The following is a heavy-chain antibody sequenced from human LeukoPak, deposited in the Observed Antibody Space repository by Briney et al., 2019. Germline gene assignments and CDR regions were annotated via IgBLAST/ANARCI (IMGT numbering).Heavy chain of an antibody. J-gene: IGHJ5*02. D-gene: IGHD1-1*01. CDR3: ARRGSDDGWFDP. CDR1: GGSISSYY. V-gene: IGHV4-59*08. Sequence: SETLSLTCTVSGGSISSYYWSWIRQPPGKGLEWIGYIYYSGSTNYNPSLKSRVTISVDTSKNQFSLKLSSVTAADTAVYYCARRGSDDGWFDPWGQGTLVTVSS. CDR2: IYYSGST.